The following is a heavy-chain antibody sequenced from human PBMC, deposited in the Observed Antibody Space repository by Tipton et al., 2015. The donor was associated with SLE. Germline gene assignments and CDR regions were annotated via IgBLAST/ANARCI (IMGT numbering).Heavy chain of an antibody. D-gene: IGHD5-18*01. Sequence: SLRLSCAASGFTFSDYYMTWIRQAPGEGLEWASYISGSGKTIYYADSVKGRFTISRDDAKNSLYLQMNSLRVEDTAVYYCARGGLGYSYYYYMDVWGKGTTVTVSS. CDR2: ISGSGKTI. V-gene: IGHV3-11*01. CDR3: ARGGLGYSYYYYMDV. CDR1: GFTFSDYY. J-gene: IGHJ6*03.